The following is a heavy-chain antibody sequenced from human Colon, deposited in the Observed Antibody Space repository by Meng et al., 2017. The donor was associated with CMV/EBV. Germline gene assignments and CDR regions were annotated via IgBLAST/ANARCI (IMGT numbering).Heavy chain of an antibody. J-gene: IGHJ6*02. Sequence: SLKISCTASGFTFPDYAMHWVRQVPGKGLEWVSGIFWNGNAGYAESVKGRFTISRDNAKNSLFLEMNSRRAEDMALYYCIKETSPGGADAWGQGTTVTVSS. CDR2: IFWNGNA. CDR1: GFTFPDYA. CDR3: IKETSPGGADA. V-gene: IGHV3-9*03. D-gene: IGHD4-17*01.